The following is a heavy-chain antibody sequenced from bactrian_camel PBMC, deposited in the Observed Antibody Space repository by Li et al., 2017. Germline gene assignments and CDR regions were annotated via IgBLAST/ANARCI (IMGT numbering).Heavy chain of an antibody. Sequence: VQLVESGGGSVQAGGSLRLSCAASGFTFSNYAMTWIRQAPGKGLEWVSTINSGGGTTYINSGGGTTYYTGSVKGRFTISRDNAKDTVYLQMSSLKSEDTALYYCATDCGTDYWGQGTQVTVS. CDR3: ATDCGTDY. CDR2: INSGGGTT. V-gene: IGHV3S40*01. D-gene: IGHD5*01. CDR1: GFTFSNYA. J-gene: IGHJ4*01.